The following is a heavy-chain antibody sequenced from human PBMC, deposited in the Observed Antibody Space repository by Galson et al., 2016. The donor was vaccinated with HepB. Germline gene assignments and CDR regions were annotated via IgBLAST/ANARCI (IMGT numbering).Heavy chain of an antibody. J-gene: IGHJ4*02. Sequence: SVKASCKASGYTFTTSGISWVRQAPGQGLEWMGWISTYSGNTKYAQKFQGGLTLTTDSSTTTAYVELRSLRFDDTALYYCARDVQYRFDSWGQGTLVTVSS. CDR1: GYTFTTSG. V-gene: IGHV1-18*01. CDR3: ARDVQYRFDS. D-gene: IGHD2/OR15-2a*01. CDR2: ISTYSGNT.